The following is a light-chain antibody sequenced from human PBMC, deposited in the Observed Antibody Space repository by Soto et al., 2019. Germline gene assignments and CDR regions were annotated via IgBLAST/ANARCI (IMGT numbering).Light chain of an antibody. V-gene: IGKV3-20*01. CDR3: HQYGSSPWT. Sequence: EIVLTQSPGTLSLSPGERATLSCRASQSVSSNYLAWYQQKPGQAPRLLIYGASSRATGIPDRFSGSGSGTDFTLTISRPEPEDFAVYYCHQYGSSPWTFGQGTKV. CDR2: GAS. CDR1: QSVSSNY. J-gene: IGKJ1*01.